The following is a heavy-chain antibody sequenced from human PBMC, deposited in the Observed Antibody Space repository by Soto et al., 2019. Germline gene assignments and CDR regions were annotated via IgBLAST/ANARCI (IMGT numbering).Heavy chain of an antibody. V-gene: IGHV3-64*02. CDR3: ARGLSSSYLYGMDV. CDR1: GFTFSSYV. CDR2: ITSNGGST. Sequence: PGGSLRLSCAASGFTFSSYVMYWVRQAPGKGLEFVSVITSNGGSTYYADSVKGRFTISRDNSKNTLYLQMGSLRADDMAVYYCARGLSSSYLYGMDVCGQGTTVTVYS. J-gene: IGHJ6*02. D-gene: IGHD6-13*01.